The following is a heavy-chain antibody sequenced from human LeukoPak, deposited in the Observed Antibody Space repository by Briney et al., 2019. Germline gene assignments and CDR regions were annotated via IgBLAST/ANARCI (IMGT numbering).Heavy chain of an antibody. D-gene: IGHD2-21*01. J-gene: IGHJ3*02. CDR2: ISSSRYI. CDR3: ARDPIAGAFDI. CDR1: GFTFSSYS. V-gene: IGHV3-21*01. Sequence: GGSLRLSCAASGFTFSSYSMNWVRQAPGKGLEWVSSISSSRYIYYADSVKGRFTISRNNAKNSLYLKMNSLRAEDTVVYYWARDPIAGAFDIWGQGTMVTVSS.